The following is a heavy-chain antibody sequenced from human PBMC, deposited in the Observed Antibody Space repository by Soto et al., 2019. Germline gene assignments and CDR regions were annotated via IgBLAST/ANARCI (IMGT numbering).Heavy chain of an antibody. D-gene: IGHD1-1*01. Sequence: TWVRQAPGQGLEWMGWISAHNGNTDYAQKLQGRVIVTRDTSTSTAYMELRSLRSDVTAVYYCARGRYGDYWGQGALVTVSS. CDR3: ARGRYGDY. CDR2: ISAHNGNT. V-gene: IGHV1-18*01. J-gene: IGHJ4*02.